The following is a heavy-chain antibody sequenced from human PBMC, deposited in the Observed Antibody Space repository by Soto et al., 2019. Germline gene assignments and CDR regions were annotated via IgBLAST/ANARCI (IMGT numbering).Heavy chain of an antibody. V-gene: IGHV4-59*01. Sequence: SETLSLTCTVSGDSIRNYYWSWIRQPPGKGLEYIGYIFYSGSTNYNPSLKSRVAISVDTSRNQFALKLRSVIAADTAAYYGARLKRGSSYGSIIGFWGRGNLVTGSS. J-gene: IGHJ4*01. CDR3: ARLKRGSSYGSIIGF. D-gene: IGHD5-18*01. CDR2: IFYSGST. CDR1: GDSIRNYY.